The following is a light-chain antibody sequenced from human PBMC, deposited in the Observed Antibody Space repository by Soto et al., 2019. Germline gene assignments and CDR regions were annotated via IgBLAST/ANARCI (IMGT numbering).Light chain of an antibody. Sequence: EIVLTQSPGTLSLSPGERATLSCRASQSVSSSYLAWYRQKPGQAPRLLIYGASSRAAGIPDRFSGSGSGKDFTLTISRLEPEDFAVYYCQQYGTSPQTFGQGTKLEIK. V-gene: IGKV3-20*01. CDR3: QQYGTSPQT. J-gene: IGKJ2*01. CDR2: GAS. CDR1: QSVSSSY.